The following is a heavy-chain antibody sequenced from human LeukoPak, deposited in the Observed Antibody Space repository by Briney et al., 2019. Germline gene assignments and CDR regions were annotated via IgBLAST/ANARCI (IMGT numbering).Heavy chain of an antibody. D-gene: IGHD2-2*01. CDR3: ARGLTPRLVVVPAAILRKYWYFDL. J-gene: IGHJ2*01. CDR2: INRSGST. V-gene: IGHV4-34*01. Sequence: PSETLSLTCAVYGGSFSGYYWSWIRQPPGKGLEWIGEINRSGSTNYNPSLKSRVTISVDTSKNQFSLKLSSVTAADTAVYYCARGLTPRLVVVPAAILRKYWYFDLWGRGTLVTVSS. CDR1: GGSFSGYY.